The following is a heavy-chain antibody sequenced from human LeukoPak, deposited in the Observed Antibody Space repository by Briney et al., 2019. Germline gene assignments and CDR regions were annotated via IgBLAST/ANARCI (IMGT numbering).Heavy chain of an antibody. CDR1: GGSISSSSYY. CDR2: IYYSGST. V-gene: IGHV4-39*07. D-gene: IGHD6-19*01. J-gene: IGHJ4*02. Sequence: SETLSLTCTVSGGSISSSSYYWGWIRQPPGKGLEWIGSIYYSGSTYYNPSLKSRVTISVDTSKNQFSLKLSSVTAADTAVYYCAREGWDYYFDYWGQGTLVTVSS. CDR3: AREGWDYYFDY.